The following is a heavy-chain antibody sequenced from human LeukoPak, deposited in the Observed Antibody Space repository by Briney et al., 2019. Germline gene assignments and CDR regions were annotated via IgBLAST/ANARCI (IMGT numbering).Heavy chain of an antibody. J-gene: IGHJ5*02. D-gene: IGHD2-15*01. V-gene: IGHV4-34*01. CDR2: INHSGST. CDR3: ARGPVSLVVVASRGWFDP. CDR1: GGSFSGYY. Sequence: PSETLSLTCAVYGGSFSGYYWSWIRQPPGKGLEWIGEINHSGSTNYNPSLKSRVTISVDTSKNQFSLKLSSVTAADTAVYYCARGPVSLVVVASRGWFDPWGQGTLVTVSS.